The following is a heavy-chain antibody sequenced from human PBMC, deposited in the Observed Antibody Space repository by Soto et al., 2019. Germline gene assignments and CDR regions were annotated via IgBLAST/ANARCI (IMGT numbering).Heavy chain of an antibody. Sequence: QVHLQQWGAGLLKPSETLSLTCAVSGGSFSGNFWGWIRQPPGMGLEWIGEINHSGVHKYNPSLKSRVTISVDTSKNQLSLKLTSVTAADTAVYYWSTWVVATNTDYWGQGTLVTVSS. J-gene: IGHJ4*02. CDR3: STWVVATNTDY. CDR1: GGSFSGNF. V-gene: IGHV4-34*01. CDR2: INHSGVH. D-gene: IGHD2-21*02.